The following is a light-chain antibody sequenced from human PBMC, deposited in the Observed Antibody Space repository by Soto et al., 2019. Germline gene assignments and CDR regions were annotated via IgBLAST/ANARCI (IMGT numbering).Light chain of an antibody. V-gene: IGKV1-9*01. CDR1: QGISSY. CDR3: QQLNSYPLT. CDR2: AAS. Sequence: LTQSPGTLSLSPGERATLSCRASQGISSYLAWYQQKPGKAPKLLIYAASTLQSGVPSRFSGSGSGTEFTLTISSLQPEDFATYYCQQLNSYPLTFGQGTRLEIK. J-gene: IGKJ5*01.